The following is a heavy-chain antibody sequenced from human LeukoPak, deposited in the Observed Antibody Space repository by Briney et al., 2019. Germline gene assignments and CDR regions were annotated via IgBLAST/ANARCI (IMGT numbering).Heavy chain of an antibody. CDR1: GYTFTNYG. CDR2: ISAYNGNT. CDR3: ARDRGITMIVVGLFDY. Sequence: ASVKVSCKASGYTFTNYGISWVRQAPGQGLEWMGWISAYNGNTNYAQKLQGRVTMTTDTSTSTAYMELRSLRSDDTAVYYCARDRGITMIVVGLFDYWGQGILVTVSS. V-gene: IGHV1-18*01. D-gene: IGHD3-22*01. J-gene: IGHJ4*02.